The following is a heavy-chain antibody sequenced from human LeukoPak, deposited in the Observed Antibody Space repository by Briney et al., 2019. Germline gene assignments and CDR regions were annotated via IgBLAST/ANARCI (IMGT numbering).Heavy chain of an antibody. CDR1: GFTFSSYS. CDR3: ARVREVYYYYGMDV. CDR2: ISSSSSTI. J-gene: IGHJ6*02. Sequence: GGSLRLSCAASGFTFSSYSMNWVRQAPGKGLEWGSYISSSSSTIYYADSVKGRFTISRDNAKNSLYLQMNSLRAEDTAVYYCARVREVYYYYGMDVWGQGTTVTVSS. V-gene: IGHV3-48*01.